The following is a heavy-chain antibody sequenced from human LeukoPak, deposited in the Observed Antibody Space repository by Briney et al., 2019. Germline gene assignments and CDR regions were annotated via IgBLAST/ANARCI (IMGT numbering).Heavy chain of an antibody. Sequence: PGRSLRLSCAASGFTFSNNGMTWVRQAPGKGMEWVTGISDGGDTTYDAGSVKGRFTVSRDNSKSILYLQMNSLGAEDTAIYYCAKTQGFFDHWGQGSLVTVSS. V-gene: IGHV3-23*01. J-gene: IGHJ4*02. CDR3: AKTQGFFDH. CDR1: GFTFSNNG. CDR2: ISDGGDTT.